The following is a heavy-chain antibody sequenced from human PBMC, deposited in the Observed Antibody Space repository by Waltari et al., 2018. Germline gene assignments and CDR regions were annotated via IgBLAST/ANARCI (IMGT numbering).Heavy chain of an antibody. CDR1: GGSISSYY. CDR3: ARGRSGGDLGLFDY. D-gene: IGHD2-15*01. CDR2: IYYSGST. Sequence: QVQLQESGPGLVKPSETLSLTCTVSGGSISSYYWSWIRQPPGKGLEWIGYIYYSGSTNYNPSLKSRVTISVDTSKNQFSLKLSSVTAADTAVYYCARGRSGGDLGLFDYWGQGTLVTVSS. V-gene: IGHV4-59*01. J-gene: IGHJ4*02.